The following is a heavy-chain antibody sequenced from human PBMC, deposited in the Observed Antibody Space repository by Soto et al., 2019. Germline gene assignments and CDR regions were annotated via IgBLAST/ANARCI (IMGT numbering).Heavy chain of an antibody. J-gene: IGHJ5*02. D-gene: IGHD2-15*01. CDR3: ARGFCSGGGCYPGGNWFDP. V-gene: IGHV3-66*01. CDR1: GFTVSSNY. Sequence: EVPVVESGGGLVQPGGSLRLSCAASGFTVSSNYMSWVRQAPGKGLEWVSVIYSDGSTYYADSVKGRFTISRDNSKNTLYLQMNSLRAEDTAVYYCARGFCSGGGCYPGGNWFDPWGQGTLVTVSS. CDR2: IYSDGST.